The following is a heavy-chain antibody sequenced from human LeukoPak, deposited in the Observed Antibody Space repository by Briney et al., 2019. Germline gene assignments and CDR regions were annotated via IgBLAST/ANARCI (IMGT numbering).Heavy chain of an antibody. J-gene: IGHJ5*02. V-gene: IGHV1-24*01. D-gene: IGHD3-22*01. CDR3: ATLYDSRDRAGGGFDP. CDR1: GYTLTDLS. CDR2: FDPEDGET. Sequence: ASVKVSCKVSGYTLTDLSMHWVRQAPGKGLEWMGGFDPEDGETIYAQTFQGRVTMTEDTSTDTAYMELSSLRSEDTAVYYCATLYDSRDRAGGGFDPWGQGTLVTVSS.